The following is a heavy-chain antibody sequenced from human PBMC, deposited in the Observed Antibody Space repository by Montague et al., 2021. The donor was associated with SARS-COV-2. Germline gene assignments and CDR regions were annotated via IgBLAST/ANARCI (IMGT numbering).Heavy chain of an antibody. D-gene: IGHD3-3*01. CDR2: IDHSGNT. Sequence: SETLSLTCAVYGGSFSTYYWAWIRQSPGKGLEWIGNIDHSGNTNXNPSLKSRVSISVDTSSSLFSLYLTSVTAADAAVYYCARDQTVLEWIWYGMDVWGPGTTVTVSS. V-gene: IGHV4-34*01. CDR3: ARDQTVLEWIWYGMDV. CDR1: GGSFSTYY. J-gene: IGHJ6*02.